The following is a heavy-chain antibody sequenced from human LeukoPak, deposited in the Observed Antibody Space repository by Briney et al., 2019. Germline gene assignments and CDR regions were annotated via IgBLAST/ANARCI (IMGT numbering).Heavy chain of an antibody. CDR3: ARHENCGGDCYSAGYMDV. V-gene: IGHV5-51*01. CDR2: IYPGDSDT. D-gene: IGHD2-21*02. CDR1: GYSFTSYW. J-gene: IGHJ4*02. Sequence: GESLKISCKGSGYSFTSYWIGWVRQMPGKGLEWMGIIYPGDSDTRYSPSFQGQVTISADKSISTAYLRWSSLKASDTAMYYCARHENCGGDCYSAGYMDVWGQGTLVTVSS.